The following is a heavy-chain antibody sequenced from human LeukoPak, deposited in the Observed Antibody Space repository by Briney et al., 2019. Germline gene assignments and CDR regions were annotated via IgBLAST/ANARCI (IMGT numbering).Heavy chain of an antibody. J-gene: IGHJ5*02. D-gene: IGHD3-22*01. Sequence: ASVKVSCKASGYIFTSYGISSVRQAAGQRVEWMGWISAYNGNTNYAQKLQGRVTMTTDTSTSTAYMELRSLRSDDTDVYYCARDVDITLIPRFDPWGQGTLVTVSS. CDR3: ARDVDITLIPRFDP. CDR1: GYIFTSYG. V-gene: IGHV1-18*01. CDR2: ISAYNGNT.